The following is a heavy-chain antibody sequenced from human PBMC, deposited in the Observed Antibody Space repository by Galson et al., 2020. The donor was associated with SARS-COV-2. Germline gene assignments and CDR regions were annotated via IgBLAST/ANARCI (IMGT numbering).Heavy chain of an antibody. CDR3: ARGGRTRLDL. V-gene: IGHV3-48*03. CDR1: GFTFSSYE. Sequence: GGSLRLSCAASGFTFSSYEMNWVRQAPGKGLEWISYISGIGDTIYYADSVQGRFTISRDNAKNSLYLQMNSLTVEDTAVYFCARGGRTRLDLWGQGTLLTVSS. D-gene: IGHD1-1*01. CDR2: ISGIGDTI. J-gene: IGHJ5*02.